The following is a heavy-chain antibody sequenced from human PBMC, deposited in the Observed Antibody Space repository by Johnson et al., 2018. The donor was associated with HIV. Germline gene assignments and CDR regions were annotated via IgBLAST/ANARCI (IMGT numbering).Heavy chain of an antibody. CDR2: ISYDGSNK. V-gene: IGHV3-30*03. D-gene: IGHD2-2*01. CDR1: GFTFDDYA. CDR3: ARDRGSMPAVAFDI. J-gene: IGHJ3*02. Sequence: QMLLVESGGGLVQPGGSLRLSCAASGFTFDDYAMHWVRQAPGKGLEWVAVISYDGSNKYYADSVKGRFTISRDNSKNTLYLQMNSLRAEDTAVYYCARDRGSMPAVAFDIWGQGTMVTVSS.